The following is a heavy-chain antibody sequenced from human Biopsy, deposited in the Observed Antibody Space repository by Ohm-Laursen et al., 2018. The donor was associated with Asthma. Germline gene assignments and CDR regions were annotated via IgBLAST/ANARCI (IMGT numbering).Heavy chain of an antibody. CDR3: ARSYDTDSYPVLVLDY. CDR1: GGSFSNFA. J-gene: IGHJ4*02. Sequence: SSVKVSCKASGGSFSNFAFSWVRQAPGHGLEWMGTILTKFDITSHAEKFQGRVTITADKSTSTTYMELSRLRSEDTAVYYCARSYDTDSYPVLVLDYWGQGTLVTVSS. D-gene: IGHD3-22*01. CDR2: ILTKFDIT. V-gene: IGHV1-69*04.